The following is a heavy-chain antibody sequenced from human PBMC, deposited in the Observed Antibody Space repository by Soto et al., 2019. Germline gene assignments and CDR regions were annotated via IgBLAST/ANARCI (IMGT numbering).Heavy chain of an antibody. CDR1: GFTFSTFS. Sequence: EVQLVESGGGSVQPGGSLRLSCAASGFTFSTFSMNWVRQAPGRGLEWISYISGGGRPIFYADSVKGRFTISRDNAKNSLDLQMDSLTDEDTAVYYCARDLGWAFDSWGQGTLVTVSS. J-gene: IGHJ4*02. D-gene: IGHD6-19*01. CDR3: ARDLGWAFDS. CDR2: ISGGGRPI. V-gene: IGHV3-48*02.